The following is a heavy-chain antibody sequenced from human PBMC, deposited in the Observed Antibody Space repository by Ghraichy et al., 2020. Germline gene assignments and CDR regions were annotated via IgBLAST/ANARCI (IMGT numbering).Heavy chain of an antibody. V-gene: IGHV3-7*01. Sequence: GGSLRLSCAASGFTFSGYAMSWVRQAPGKGLEWVANIKQDGNEKYCVDSVKGRFTISRDNAKNSLYLQMNSLRAEDTAVYYCARPRQPYYYYAMDVWGQGTTVTVSS. CDR2: IKQDGNEK. CDR1: GFTFSGYA. J-gene: IGHJ6*02. D-gene: IGHD1-1*01. CDR3: ARPRQPYYYYAMDV.